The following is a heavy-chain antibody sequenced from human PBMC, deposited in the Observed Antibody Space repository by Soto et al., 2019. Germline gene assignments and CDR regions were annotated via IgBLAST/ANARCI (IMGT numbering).Heavy chain of an antibody. D-gene: IGHD3-9*01. V-gene: IGHV1-18*01. CDR3: ARDYYDILTGYPNPDAFDI. Sequence: ASVKVSCKASGFTFTSSAVQWVRQARGQRLEWIGWISAYNGNTNYAQKLQGRVTMTTDTSTSTAYMELRSLRSDDTAVYYCARDYYDILTGYPNPDAFDIWGQGTMVTVSS. CDR2: ISAYNGNT. CDR1: GFTFTSSA. J-gene: IGHJ3*02.